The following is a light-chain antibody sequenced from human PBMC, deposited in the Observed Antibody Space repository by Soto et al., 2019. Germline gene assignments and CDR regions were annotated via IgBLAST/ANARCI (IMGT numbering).Light chain of an antibody. CDR3: CSYAGSPYV. Sequence: LTQPRSVSGSPGQSVAISCTGTSSDVGGYDYVSWFQQHPGKAPKLMIYDVTKRPSGVPDRFSGSKSGNTASLTISGLQAEDEADYYCCSYAGSPYVFGTGTKVTV. V-gene: IGLV2-11*01. CDR2: DVT. CDR1: SSDVGGYDY. J-gene: IGLJ1*01.